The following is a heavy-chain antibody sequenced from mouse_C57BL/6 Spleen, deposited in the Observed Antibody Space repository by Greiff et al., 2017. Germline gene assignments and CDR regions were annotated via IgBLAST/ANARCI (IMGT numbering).Heavy chain of an antibody. J-gene: IGHJ4*01. CDR2: INPSNGGT. Sequence: QVQLQQPGTELVKPGASVKLSCKASGYTFTSYWMHWVKQRPGQGLEWIGNINPSNGGTNYNEKFKSKATLTVDKSSSTAYMQLSSLTSEDSAVYYCARSGLLRLDYYAMDYWGQGTSVTVSS. D-gene: IGHD2-3*01. CDR1: GYTFTSYW. V-gene: IGHV1-53*01. CDR3: ARSGLLRLDYYAMDY.